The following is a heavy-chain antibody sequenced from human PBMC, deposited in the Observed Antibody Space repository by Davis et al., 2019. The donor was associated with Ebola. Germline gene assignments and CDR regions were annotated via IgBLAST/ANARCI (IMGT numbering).Heavy chain of an antibody. CDR2: IYYSGST. V-gene: IGHV4-59*08. Sequence: SETLSLTCTVSGGSISSYYWSWIRQPPGKGLEWIGYIYYSGSTNYNPSLKSRVTISVDTSKNQFSLKLSSVTAADTAVYYCARRSITMVRGVIITAEWFDPWGQGTLVTVSS. D-gene: IGHD3-10*01. CDR3: ARRSITMVRGVIITAEWFDP. CDR1: GGSISSYY. J-gene: IGHJ5*02.